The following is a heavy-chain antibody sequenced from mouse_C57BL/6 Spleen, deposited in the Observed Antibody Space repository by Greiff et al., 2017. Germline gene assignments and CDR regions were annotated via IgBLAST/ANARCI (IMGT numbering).Heavy chain of an antibody. CDR1: GYTFTSYW. V-gene: IGHV1-55*01. CDR3: ARSRAVRAWFEY. D-gene: IGHD3-1*01. J-gene: IGHJ3*01. Sequence: QVQLQQPGAELVKPGASVKMSCKASGYTFTSYWITWVKQRPGHGLEWIGAIYPGSGCTNYNEKFKSKATLTVDTSSSTAYLQLSSLTSEDSAVDYCARSRAVRAWFEYWGQGTLVTVSA. CDR2: IYPGSGCT.